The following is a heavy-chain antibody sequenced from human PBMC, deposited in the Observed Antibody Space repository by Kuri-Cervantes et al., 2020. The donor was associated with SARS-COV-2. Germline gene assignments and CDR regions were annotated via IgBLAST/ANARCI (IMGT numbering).Heavy chain of an antibody. Sequence: GGSLRLSCTASGFIFSDYYMNWVRQAPGKGLEWVSSISSSSSYIYYADSVKGRFTISRDNAKNSLYLQMNSLRAEDTAVYYCARDFSLVGALDAFDIWGQGTMVTVSS. D-gene: IGHD1-26*01. V-gene: IGHV3-21*06. CDR3: ARDFSLVGALDAFDI. CDR1: GFIFSDYY. J-gene: IGHJ3*02. CDR2: ISSSSSYI.